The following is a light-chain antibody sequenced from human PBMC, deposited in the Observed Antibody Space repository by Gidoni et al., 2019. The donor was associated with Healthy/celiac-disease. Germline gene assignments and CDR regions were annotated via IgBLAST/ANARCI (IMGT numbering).Light chain of an antibody. CDR2: DAS. CDR1: QSVSSY. CDR3: QQRSNWPHLT. J-gene: IGKJ4*01. Sequence: EIVLTQSPATLSLSPGERATLSCRASQSVSSYLAWYQQKPGQAPRLLIYDASNRATGIPARFSGRGSGTDFTLTSSSLEPEDFAVYYCQQRSNWPHLTFGGGTKVEIK. V-gene: IGKV3-11*01.